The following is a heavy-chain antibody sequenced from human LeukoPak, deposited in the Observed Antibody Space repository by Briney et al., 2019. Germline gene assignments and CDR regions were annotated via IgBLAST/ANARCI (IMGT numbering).Heavy chain of an antibody. J-gene: IGHJ6*03. CDR2: IYYSGST. CDR1: GGSISSYY. D-gene: IGHD6-6*01. Sequence: SETLSLTCTVSGGSISSYYWSWIRQPPGKGLEWIGYIYYSGSTNYNPSLKSRVTISVDTSKNQFSLKLSSVTAADTAVYHCARAVPYSSSSFYYYYYYMDVWGKGTTVTISS. V-gene: IGHV4-59*01. CDR3: ARAVPYSSSSFYYYYYYMDV.